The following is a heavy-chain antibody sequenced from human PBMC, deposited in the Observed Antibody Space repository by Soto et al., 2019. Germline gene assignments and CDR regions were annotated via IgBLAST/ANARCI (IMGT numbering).Heavy chain of an antibody. CDR2: VYPGDSQT. D-gene: IGHD3-22*01. Sequence: GESLKISCKGFGYKFSNSWIGWVRQMPGKGLEWMGIVYPGDSQTRDSPSFRGHVTISVTKSITTVFLQWSSLRASDTAMYYCARQIYDSDTGPNFQYYFDSWGQGTPVTVSS. CDR1: GYKFSNSW. CDR3: ARQIYDSDTGPNFQYYFDS. V-gene: IGHV5-51*01. J-gene: IGHJ4*02.